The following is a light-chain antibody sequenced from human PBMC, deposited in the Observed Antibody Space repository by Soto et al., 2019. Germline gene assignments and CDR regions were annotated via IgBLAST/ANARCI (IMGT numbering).Light chain of an antibody. CDR3: SSFSGSHISYV. J-gene: IGLJ1*01. Sequence: QSVLTQPRSVSGSPGQSVAISCTGSSSDVGGYNYVSWYQQHPGKAPKLMIYDVSKRPSGVPDRFSGSKSGNTASLTISGLQTEDEADYYCSSFSGSHISYVFGTGTKLTVL. CDR2: DVS. CDR1: SSDVGGYNY. V-gene: IGLV2-11*01.